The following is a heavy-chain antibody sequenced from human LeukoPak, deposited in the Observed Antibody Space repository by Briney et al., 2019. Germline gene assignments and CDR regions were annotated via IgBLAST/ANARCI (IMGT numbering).Heavy chain of an antibody. CDR2: IYYSGGT. CDR1: GGSISSYY. CDR3: ARAMSTVNVIDAFDI. D-gene: IGHD4-11*01. V-gene: IGHV4-59*01. J-gene: IGHJ3*02. Sequence: SETMSLTCTVSGGSISSYYWSWIRQPPGKGLEWIWYIYYSGGTNYNPSPKSRVTISVDTSKNQFSLKLSSVTAADTAVYYCARAMSTVNVIDAFDIWGQGTMVTVSS.